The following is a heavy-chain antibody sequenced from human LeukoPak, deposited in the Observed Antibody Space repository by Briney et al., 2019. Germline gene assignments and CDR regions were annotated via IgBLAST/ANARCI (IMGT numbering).Heavy chain of an antibody. J-gene: IGHJ1*01. CDR1: GYTFTSYY. CDR3: ARSDYYDSSGPDSMTEYFQH. Sequence: ASVKVSCKASGYTFTSYYMHWVRQAPGQGLEWMGIINPSGGSTSYVQKFQGRVTMTRDTSTSTVNMELSSLRSEDTAVYYCARSDYYDSSGPDSMTEYFQHWGQGTLVTVSS. CDR2: INPSGGST. D-gene: IGHD3-22*01. V-gene: IGHV1-46*01.